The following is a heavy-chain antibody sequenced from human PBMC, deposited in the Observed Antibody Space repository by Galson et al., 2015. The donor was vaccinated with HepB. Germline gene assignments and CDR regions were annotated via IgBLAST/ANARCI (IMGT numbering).Heavy chain of an antibody. J-gene: IGHJ3*02. CDR3: ARMGYCSSTSCYMHAFDI. Sequence: SVKVSCKASGYTFTSYDINWVRQATGQGLEWMGWMNPNSGNTGYAQKFQGRVTMTRNTSISTAYMELSSLRSEDTAVYYCARMGYCSSTSCYMHAFDIWGQGTMVTVSS. D-gene: IGHD2-2*02. CDR1: GYTFTSYD. CDR2: MNPNSGNT. V-gene: IGHV1-8*01.